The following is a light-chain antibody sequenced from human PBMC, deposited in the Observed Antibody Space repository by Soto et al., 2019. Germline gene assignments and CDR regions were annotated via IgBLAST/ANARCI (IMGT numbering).Light chain of an antibody. CDR1: QSVSSN. J-gene: IGKJ2*01. V-gene: IGKV3-15*01. CDR3: QQYNNWPPYT. Sequence: EIVMTQSPATLSVSPGERATLSCRASQSVSSNLAWYQQKPGQAPRLLIYGASTRDTGIPARFSGSGSGTEFTLTISSWQSEDFAVYYCQQYNNWPPYTFRQGTKLEIK. CDR2: GAS.